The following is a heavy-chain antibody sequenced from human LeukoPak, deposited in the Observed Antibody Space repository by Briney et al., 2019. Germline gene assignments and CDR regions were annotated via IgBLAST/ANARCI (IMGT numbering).Heavy chain of an antibody. Sequence: ASVKVSCKASGYTFTDYYIHWVRQAPGQGLEWMGWINPAGGGTNYAQNFQGRVTMTSDTSISTAYMELSSLRSDDTAVYYCARDVYCGGDCSPEYFQHWGQGTLVTVSS. D-gene: IGHD2-21*02. CDR1: GYTFTDYY. J-gene: IGHJ1*01. CDR2: INPAGGGT. CDR3: ARDVYCGGDCSPEYFQH. V-gene: IGHV1-2*02.